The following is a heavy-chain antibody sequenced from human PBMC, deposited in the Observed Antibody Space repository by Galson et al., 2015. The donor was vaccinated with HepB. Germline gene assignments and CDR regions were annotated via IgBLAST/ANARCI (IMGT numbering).Heavy chain of an antibody. V-gene: IGHV1-69*13. J-gene: IGHJ4*02. D-gene: IGHD3-9*01. CDR3: ARAADDILTGLFDY. CDR1: GGTFSNYA. CDR2: IIPFFPTA. Sequence: SVKVSCKASGGTFSNYAINWVRQAPGQGLEWMGGIIPFFPTANYAQKFQGRVTITADESTSTAYMELISLRSEDTAVYYCARAADDILTGLFDYWGQGTLVTVSS.